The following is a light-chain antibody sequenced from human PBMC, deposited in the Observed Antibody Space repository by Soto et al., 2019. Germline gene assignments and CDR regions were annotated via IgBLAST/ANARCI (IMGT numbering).Light chain of an antibody. CDR3: LQYDTWPRP. Sequence: EIDMTQSPVTLSVSPGERATLSCMSTQRLANNLAWYHHKPDQAPRLLIYGASTRGTGVPERFSGSGSGTEFTLTIRRLQSEDFAVYYCLQYDTWPRPFGQGTKEEIK. J-gene: IGKJ1*01. CDR2: GAS. CDR1: QRLANN. V-gene: IGKV3-15*01.